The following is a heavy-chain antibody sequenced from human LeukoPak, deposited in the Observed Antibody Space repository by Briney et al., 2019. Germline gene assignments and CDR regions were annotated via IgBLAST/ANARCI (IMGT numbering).Heavy chain of an antibody. Sequence: SQTLSLTCTVSGGSISSGSYCWSWIRQPAGKGLEWIGRIYTSGSTNYNPSLKSRVTISVDTSKNQFSLKLSSVTAADTAVYYCARVDYYDRVDYWGQGTLVTVSS. J-gene: IGHJ4*02. D-gene: IGHD3-22*01. CDR2: IYTSGST. V-gene: IGHV4-61*02. CDR1: GGSISSGSYC. CDR3: ARVDYYDRVDY.